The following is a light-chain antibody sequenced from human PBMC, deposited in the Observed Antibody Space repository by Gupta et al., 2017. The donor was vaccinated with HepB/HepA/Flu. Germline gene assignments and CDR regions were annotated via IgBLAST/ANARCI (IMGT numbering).Light chain of an antibody. CDR3: AAWDDSLNAYV. Sequence: QSVLIQPPSASGTPGQRVTISCSGSSSNIGSRVNWYQQLPGTAPKLLINTNNQRPSGVPDRISGSKSGTSASLAISGLQSEDEADYYCAAWDDSLNAYVFGTGTKVTVL. CDR2: TNN. V-gene: IGLV1-44*01. J-gene: IGLJ1*01. CDR1: SSNIGSR.